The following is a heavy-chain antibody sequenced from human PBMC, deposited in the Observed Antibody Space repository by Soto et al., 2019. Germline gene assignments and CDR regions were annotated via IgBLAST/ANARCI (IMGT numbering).Heavy chain of an antibody. CDR2: IWYDGSNK. D-gene: IGHD6-19*01. CDR1: GFTFSSYG. CDR3: ARVSVEYSSGWLKH. V-gene: IGHV3-33*01. J-gene: IGHJ4*02. Sequence: GGSLRLSCAASGFTFSSYGMHWVRQAPGKGLEWVAVIWYDGSNKYYADSVKGRFTISRDNSKNTLYLQMNSLRAEDTAVYYCARVSVEYSSGWLKHWGQGTLVTVSS.